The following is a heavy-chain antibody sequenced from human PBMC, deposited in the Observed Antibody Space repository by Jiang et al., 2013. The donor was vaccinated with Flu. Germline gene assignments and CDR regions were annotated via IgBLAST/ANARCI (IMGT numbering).Heavy chain of an antibody. CDR3: AREGYGGSDAFDI. CDR2: IIPIFGTA. J-gene: IGHJ3*02. Sequence: GAEVKKPGSSVKVSCKASGGTFSSYAISWVRQAPGQGLEWMGGIIPIFGTANYAQKFQGRVTITADESTSTAYMELSSLRSEDAAVYYCAREGYGGSDAFDIWGQGTMVTVSS. V-gene: IGHV1-69*01. CDR1: GGTFSSYA. D-gene: IGHD3-16*01.